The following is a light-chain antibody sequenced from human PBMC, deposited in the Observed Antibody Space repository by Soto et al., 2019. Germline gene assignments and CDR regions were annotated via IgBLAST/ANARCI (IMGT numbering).Light chain of an antibody. CDR2: DVS. CDR1: SSDVGGYNY. J-gene: IGLJ1*01. CDR3: SSYTSSSIPDV. V-gene: IGLV2-14*01. Sequence: QSALTQPASVSGSPGQSITISCTGTSSDVGGYNYVSWYQQHPGKAPKLMIYDVSNRPSGVSNRFSGSKSGNTASLTISGLQAEDEAYYYCSSYTSSSIPDVFGTGTKVTVL.